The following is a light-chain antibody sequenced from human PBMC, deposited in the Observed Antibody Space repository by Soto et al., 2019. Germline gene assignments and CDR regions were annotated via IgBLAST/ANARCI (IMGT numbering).Light chain of an antibody. Sequence: ILLTQSPSSLSASVGDRVTITCRASQGIGNYLAWYQQKPGKVPNVLIYAASTLQSGVPSRFSGRGSGTDFTLTISSLQPEDFATYYCQQLNSYPYTFGQGTKLEIK. J-gene: IGKJ2*01. CDR2: AAS. V-gene: IGKV1-9*01. CDR1: QGIGNY. CDR3: QQLNSYPYT.